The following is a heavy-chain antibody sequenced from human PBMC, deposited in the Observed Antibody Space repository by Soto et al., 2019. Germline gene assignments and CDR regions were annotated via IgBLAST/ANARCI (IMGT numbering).Heavy chain of an antibody. CDR1: GGSISSYY. D-gene: IGHD3-10*01. Sequence: PSETLSLTCTVSGGSISSYYWSWIRQPPGKGLEWIGYMYFRGSTSYNPSLKSRVTISVDTSKNQFSLKLSSVTAADTAVYYCARAPGGWFGEFKLYYFDYWGQGTLVTVSS. CDR3: ARAPGGWFGEFKLYYFDY. J-gene: IGHJ4*02. CDR2: MYFRGST. V-gene: IGHV4-59*01.